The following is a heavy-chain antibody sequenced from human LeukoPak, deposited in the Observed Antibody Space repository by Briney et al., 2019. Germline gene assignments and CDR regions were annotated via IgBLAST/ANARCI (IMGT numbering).Heavy chain of an antibody. V-gene: IGHV4-59*01. D-gene: IGHD2-15*01. J-gene: IGHJ6*02. Sequence: SETLSLTCTVSGGSISSYYWSWIRQPPGKGLEWIGYIYYSGSTNYNPSLKSRVTISVDTSKNQFSLRLSSVTAADTAVYYCARDHCSGGSCNGPYYYGMDVWGQGTTVTVSS. CDR3: ARDHCSGGSCNGPYYYGMDV. CDR2: IYYSGST. CDR1: GGSISSYY.